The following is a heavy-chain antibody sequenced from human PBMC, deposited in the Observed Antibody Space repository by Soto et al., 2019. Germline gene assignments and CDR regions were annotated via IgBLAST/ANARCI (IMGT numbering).Heavy chain of an antibody. V-gene: IGHV1-2*04. CDR2: INPNSGGT. CDR1: GYTFTGYY. CDR3: ARWRSSGYYLDY. J-gene: IGHJ4*02. Sequence: ASVKVSCKASGYTFTGYYMHWVRQAPGQGLEWMGWINPNSGGTNYAQKFQGWVTMTRDTSISTAYMELSRLRSDDTAVYYCARWRSSGYYLDYWGQGTLVTVSS. D-gene: IGHD3-22*01.